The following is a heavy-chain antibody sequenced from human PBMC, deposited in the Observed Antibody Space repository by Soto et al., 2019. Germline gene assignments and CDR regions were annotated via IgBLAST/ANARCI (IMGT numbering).Heavy chain of an antibody. CDR1: GFTFSGSA. CDR2: IRSKANSYAT. D-gene: IGHD3-22*01. Sequence: LRLSCAASGFTFSGSAMHWVRQASGKGLEWVGRIRSKANSYATAYAASVKGRFTISRDDSKNTAYLQMNSLKTEDTAVYYCTNNFYYDSSGYQDAFDIWGQGTMVTVSS. J-gene: IGHJ3*02. CDR3: TNNFYYDSSGYQDAFDI. V-gene: IGHV3-73*01.